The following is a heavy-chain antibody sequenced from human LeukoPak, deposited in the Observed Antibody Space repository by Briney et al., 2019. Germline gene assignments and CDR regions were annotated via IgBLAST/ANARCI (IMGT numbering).Heavy chain of an antibody. CDR2: IWYDGSNK. CDR3: ARDCQDSSSWYVSPNYYYYYGMDV. Sequence: GGSLRLSCAASGFTFSSYGMHWVRQAPGKGLEWVAVIWYDGSNKYYADSVKGRFTISRDNSKNTLYLQMNSLRAEDTAVYYRARDCQDSSSWYVSPNYYYYYGMDVWGQGTTVTVSS. D-gene: IGHD6-13*01. J-gene: IGHJ6*02. CDR1: GFTFSSYG. V-gene: IGHV3-33*01.